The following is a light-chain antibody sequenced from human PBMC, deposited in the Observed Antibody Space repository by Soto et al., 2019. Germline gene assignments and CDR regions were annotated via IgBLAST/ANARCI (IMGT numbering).Light chain of an antibody. V-gene: IGKV3-11*01. J-gene: IGKJ4*01. CDR3: QQRANWPLT. Sequence: EIGLTQSPATLSLSPGERATLSCRASQSVINYLAWYQQKPGQAPRLLIYDTSNRATGIPARFSGSGSGTDFTLIISSLEPEDFAVYYCQQRANWPLTFGGGTKVEIK. CDR1: QSVINY. CDR2: DTS.